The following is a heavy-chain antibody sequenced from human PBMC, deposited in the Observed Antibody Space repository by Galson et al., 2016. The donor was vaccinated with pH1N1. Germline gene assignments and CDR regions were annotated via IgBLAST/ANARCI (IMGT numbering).Heavy chain of an antibody. V-gene: IGHV2-5*01. CDR3: AHSLYGDYVGWFDP. D-gene: IGHD4-17*01. CDR2: IYWNDDK. J-gene: IGHJ5*02. CDR1: GFSLHTSGVG. Sequence: PALVKPTQTLTLTCTFSGFSLHTSGVGVGWIRQPPGKALEWLALIYWNDDKRYSPSLKSRLTITKDTSKNQVVLTMTNMDPVDTATYYCAHSLYGDYVGWFDPWGQGTLVTVSS.